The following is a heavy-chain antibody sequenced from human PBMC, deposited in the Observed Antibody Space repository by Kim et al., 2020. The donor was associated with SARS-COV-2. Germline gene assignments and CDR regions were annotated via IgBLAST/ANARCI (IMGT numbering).Heavy chain of an antibody. J-gene: IGHJ6*02. Sequence: SETLSLTCAVYGGSFSGYYWSWIRQPPGKGLEWIGEINHSGSTNYNPSLKSRVTISVDTSKNQFSLKLSSVTAADTAVYYCARGLQYCSSTSCYGLGWKYYYYYGMDVWGQGTTVTVSS. D-gene: IGHD2-2*01. CDR1: GGSFSGYY. CDR3: ARGLQYCSSTSCYGLGWKYYYYYGMDV. V-gene: IGHV4-34*01. CDR2: INHSGST.